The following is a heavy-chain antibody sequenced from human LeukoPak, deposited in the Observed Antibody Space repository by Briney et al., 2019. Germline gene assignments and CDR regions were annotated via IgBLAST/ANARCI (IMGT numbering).Heavy chain of an antibody. CDR2: INPNSGGT. Sequence: ASVKVSCKASGYTFTGYYMHWVRQAPGQGLEWMGWINPNSGGTNYAQKFQGRVTMTRDTSISTAHMELSRLRSDDTAVYYCARVWGYYLDAFDIWGQGTMVTVSS. D-gene: IGHD3-10*01. J-gene: IGHJ3*02. CDR1: GYTFTGYY. V-gene: IGHV1-2*02. CDR3: ARVWGYYLDAFDI.